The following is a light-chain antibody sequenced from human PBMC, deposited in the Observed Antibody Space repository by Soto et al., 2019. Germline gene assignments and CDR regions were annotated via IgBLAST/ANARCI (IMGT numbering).Light chain of an antibody. J-gene: IGKJ2*01. V-gene: IGKV3-20*01. CDR2: GAS. Sequence: EIVLTQSPGTVSLSPGERATLSCRTSQSVSSSYLAWCQQKPGESPMLLIYGASSRATGITARFSGSESGKDFTLNISSLEPEDFAVYYCQQYGSSPVTFGQGTKLEIK. CDR1: QSVSSSY. CDR3: QQYGSSPVT.